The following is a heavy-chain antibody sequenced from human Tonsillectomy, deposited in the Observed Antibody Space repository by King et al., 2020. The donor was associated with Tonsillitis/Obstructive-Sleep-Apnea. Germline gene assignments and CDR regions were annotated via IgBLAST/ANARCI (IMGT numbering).Heavy chain of an antibody. CDR3: SKGIVFKGAWGKDQYYYYLDVDV. J-gene: IGHJ6*03. D-gene: IGHD1-26*01. CDR1: GFTFSSYA. V-gene: IGHV3-23*04. CDR2: ISGSGGNT. Sequence: VQLVESGGGLVQPGGSLRLSCAASGFTFSSYAMSWVRQAPGKGLEWGSAISGSGGNTYYADSVKGRFTILRDNSKNTLYLQMNSLRAGDTAIYYCSKGIVFKGAWGKDQYYYYLDVDVLGRGTNVTVSS.